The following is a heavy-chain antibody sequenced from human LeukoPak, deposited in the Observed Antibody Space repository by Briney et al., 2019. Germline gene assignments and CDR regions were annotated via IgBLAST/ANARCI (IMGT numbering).Heavy chain of an antibody. J-gene: IGHJ4*02. V-gene: IGHV3-7*01. D-gene: IGHD2-21*01. CDR2: IKQDGSEK. CDR1: GFTFSSYW. CDR3: ARDQVYYYIDY. Sequence: EGSLRLSCAASGFTFSSYWMSWVRQAPGKGLEWVANIKQDGSEKYYVDSVKGRFTISRDNAKNSLYLQMNSLRAEDTAVYYCARDQVYYYIDYWGQGTLVTVSS.